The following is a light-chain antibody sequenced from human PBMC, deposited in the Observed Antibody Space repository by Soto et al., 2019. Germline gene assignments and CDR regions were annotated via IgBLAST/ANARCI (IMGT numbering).Light chain of an antibody. Sequence: EIVLTQSPGTLSLSPVERATLSCMASQSVSSSYLAWYQQKPGQAPRLLIYGASSRATGIPDRFSGSGSGTDFTLTISRLEPEDFAVYYCQKYGSSPLTFGGGTKVDIK. CDR1: QSVSSSY. CDR3: QKYGSSPLT. CDR2: GAS. J-gene: IGKJ4*01. V-gene: IGKV3-20*01.